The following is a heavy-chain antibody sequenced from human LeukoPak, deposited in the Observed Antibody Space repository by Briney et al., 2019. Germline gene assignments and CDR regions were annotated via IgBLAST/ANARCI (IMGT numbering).Heavy chain of an antibody. CDR3: ARGLSATTGGVFRRPKFWFDP. J-gene: IGHJ5*02. V-gene: IGHV4-34*01. D-gene: IGHD5-12*01. Sequence: PSETLSLTCAVYGGSFSGYYWSWIRQPPGKGLEWIGEINHSGSTNYNPSLKGRVTISVDTSKNQFSLKLSSVTAADTAVYYCARGLSATTGGVFRRPKFWFDPWGQGTLVTVSS. CDR2: INHSGST. CDR1: GGSFSGYY.